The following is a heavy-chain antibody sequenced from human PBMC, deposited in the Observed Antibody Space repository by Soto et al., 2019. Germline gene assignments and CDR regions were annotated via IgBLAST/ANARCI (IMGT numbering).Heavy chain of an antibody. CDR3: ARSIVGATKYYYYGMDV. D-gene: IGHD1-26*01. V-gene: IGHV1-69*06. J-gene: IGHJ6*02. CDR2: IIPIFGTA. Sequence: SVKVSCKASGGTFSSYAISWVRQAPGQGLEWMGGIIPIFGTANYAQKFQGRVTITADKSTSTAYMELSSLRSEDTAVHYCARSIVGATKYYYYGMDVWGQGTTVTVSS. CDR1: GGTFSSYA.